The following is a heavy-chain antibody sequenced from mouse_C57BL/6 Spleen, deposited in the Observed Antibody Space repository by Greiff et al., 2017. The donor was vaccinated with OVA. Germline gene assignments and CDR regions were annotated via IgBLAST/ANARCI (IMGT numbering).Heavy chain of an antibody. Sequence: QVQLKQSGPELVKPGASVKISCKASGYAFSSSWMNWVKQRPGQGLEWIGRIYPGDGDTNYNGKFKGKATLTADKSSSPAYMQLSSLTSEDSAVYFCAREDGYSNFGYWGQGTTLTVAS. CDR2: IYPGDGDT. CDR3: AREDGYSNFGY. CDR1: GYAFSSSW. D-gene: IGHD2-5*01. V-gene: IGHV1-82*01. J-gene: IGHJ2*01.